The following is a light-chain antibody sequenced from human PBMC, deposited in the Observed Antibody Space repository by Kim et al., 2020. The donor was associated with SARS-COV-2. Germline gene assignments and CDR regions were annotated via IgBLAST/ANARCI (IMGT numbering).Light chain of an antibody. CDR3: NSRDSSGNHWV. J-gene: IGLJ3*02. V-gene: IGLV3-19*01. CDR1: SLRSYY. CDR2: GKN. Sequence: LGQTVRITCQGHSLRSYYASWYQQKPGQAPVLVIYGKNNRPSGIPDRFSGSSSGNTASLTITGAQAEDEADYYCNSRDSSGNHWVFGGGTQLTVL.